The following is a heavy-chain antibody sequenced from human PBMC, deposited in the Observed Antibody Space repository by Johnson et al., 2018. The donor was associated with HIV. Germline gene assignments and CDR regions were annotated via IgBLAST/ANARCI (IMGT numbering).Heavy chain of an antibody. CDR2: ISWNSGSI. D-gene: IGHD6-6*01. J-gene: IGHJ3*02. CDR3: TKDKKRYSSSYSGAVDI. Sequence: HWVRQAPGKGLEWVSGISWNSGSIGYADSVKGRFTISRDNAKNSLYLQMNSLRAEDKALYYCTKDKKRYSSSYSGAVDIWGQGTMVTVSS. V-gene: IGHV3-9*01.